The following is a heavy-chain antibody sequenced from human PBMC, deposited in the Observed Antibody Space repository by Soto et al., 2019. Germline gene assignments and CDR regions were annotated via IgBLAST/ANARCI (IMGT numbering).Heavy chain of an antibody. CDR2: IFHSETT. D-gene: IGHD6-19*01. CDR1: GASVSSDNW. J-gene: IGHJ3*02. CDR3: AKNGWYSADI. V-gene: IGHV4-4*02. Sequence: QMRMQESSPGLVKPSGTLSLACAVSGASVSSDNWWSWVRQPPGKGLEWIGEIFHSETTNYNPSLKSRATISVDKSKNQFSLTLTSVTAADTAVYYCAKNGWYSADIWGQGTMVTVSS.